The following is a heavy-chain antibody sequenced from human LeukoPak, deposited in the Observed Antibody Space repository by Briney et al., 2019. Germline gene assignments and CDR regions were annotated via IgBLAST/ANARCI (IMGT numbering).Heavy chain of an antibody. CDR2: ISWDGTTA. CDR1: GFAFSSYS. V-gene: IGHV3-43*01. D-gene: IGHD6-13*01. J-gene: IGHJ4*02. CDR3: AKDERRIAATGSWGFDH. Sequence: PGGSLRLSCAASGFAFSSYSMNWVCQAPGKGLEWVSLISWDGTTAYYADSMKGRFTISRDNTKNSLYLDLTSLRTDDTALYYCAKDERRIAATGSWGFDHWGQGTLVTVSS.